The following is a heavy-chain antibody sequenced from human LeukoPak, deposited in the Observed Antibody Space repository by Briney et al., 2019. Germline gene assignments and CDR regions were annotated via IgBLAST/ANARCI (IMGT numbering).Heavy chain of an antibody. V-gene: IGHV3-23*01. J-gene: IGHJ4*02. CDR1: GFTFSSYA. CDR2: ISGSGSST. CDR3: AKDRVVRGGTYYFDY. Sequence: GGSLRLSCAASGFTFSSYAMSWVRQAPGKGLEWVSAISGSGSSTYYADSVKGRFTISRDNSKNTLYLQMNSLRAEDTAVYYCAKDRVVRGGTYYFDYWGQGTLVTVSS. D-gene: IGHD3-10*01.